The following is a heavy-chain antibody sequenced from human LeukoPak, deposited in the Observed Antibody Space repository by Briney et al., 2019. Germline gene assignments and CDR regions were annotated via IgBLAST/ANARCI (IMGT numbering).Heavy chain of an antibody. CDR3: ARWSSTYYYESSGYADY. CDR1: GYSFTSYW. Sequence: GESLKISCKGSGYSFTSYWIGWVRQMPGKGLEWMGIIYPGDSDTRYSPSFQGQVTISADKSISTAYLQWSSLKASDTAMYYCARWSSTYYYESSGYADYWGQGTLVTVSS. CDR2: IYPGDSDT. V-gene: IGHV5-51*01. J-gene: IGHJ4*02. D-gene: IGHD3-22*01.